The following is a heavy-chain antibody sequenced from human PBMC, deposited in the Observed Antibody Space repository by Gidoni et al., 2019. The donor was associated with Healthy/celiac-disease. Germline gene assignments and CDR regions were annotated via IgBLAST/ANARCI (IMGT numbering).Heavy chain of an antibody. CDR2: ISYDGSNK. J-gene: IGHJ5*02. V-gene: IGHV3-30*04. Sequence: QVQLVESGGGVVQPGRSLRLSCAASGFTFSSYAMHWVRQAPGKGLEWVAVISYDGSNKYYADSVKGRFTISRDNSKNTLYLQMNSLRAEDTAVYYCARDKVVVAATNWFDPWGQGTLVTVSS. CDR3: ARDKVVVAATNWFDP. CDR1: GFTFSSYA. D-gene: IGHD2-15*01.